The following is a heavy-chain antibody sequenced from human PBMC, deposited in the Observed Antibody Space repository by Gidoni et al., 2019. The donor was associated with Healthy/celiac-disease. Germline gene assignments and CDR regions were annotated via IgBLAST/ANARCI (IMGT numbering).Heavy chain of an antibody. D-gene: IGHD4-17*01. CDR2: IYTSGST. CDR3: ARVPGRGDVHRN. CDR1: GGSLSSGSYY. J-gene: IGHJ4*02. Sequence: QVQLQESGPGLVKPSQTLSLTCTVSGGSLSSGSYYWSWIRQPAGKGLEWIGRIYTSGSTNYNPSLKSRVTISVDTSKNQFSLKLSSVTAADTAVYYCARVPGRGDVHRNWGQGTLVTVSS. V-gene: IGHV4-61*02.